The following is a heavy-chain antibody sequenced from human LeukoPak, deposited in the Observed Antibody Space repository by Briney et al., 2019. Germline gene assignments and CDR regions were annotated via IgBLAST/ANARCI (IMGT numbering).Heavy chain of an antibody. D-gene: IGHD2-15*01. V-gene: IGHV3-7*01. CDR2: IQKDGGED. CDR3: ARDELVAAFDY. Sequence: GGSLRVSCAGSGFIFRMGWVRQVPGTGLEWVANIQKDGGEDYYVDSVKGRFTISRDNSKNTLYLQMNSLRAEDTAVYYCARDELVAAFDYWGQGTLVTVSS. CDR1: GFIFR. J-gene: IGHJ4*02.